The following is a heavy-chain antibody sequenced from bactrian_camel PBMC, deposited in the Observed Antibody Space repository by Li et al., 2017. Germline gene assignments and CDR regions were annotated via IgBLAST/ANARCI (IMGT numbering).Heavy chain of an antibody. J-gene: IGHJ6*01. CDR1: GYTRGVRC. Sequence: VQLVESGGDSVEAGGSLALSCTASGYTRGVRCLAWFRQAPGKEREEVASFDVAGYVSLGYPTYAPSVAGRFTISQDNDKNTLYLQMYSLKPEDTAIYYCAARRPKFGGGCLADYATWGQGTQVTVS. CDR2: FDVAGYVSLGYP. V-gene: IGHV3S1*01. CDR3: AARRPKFGGGCLADYAT. D-gene: IGHD4*01.